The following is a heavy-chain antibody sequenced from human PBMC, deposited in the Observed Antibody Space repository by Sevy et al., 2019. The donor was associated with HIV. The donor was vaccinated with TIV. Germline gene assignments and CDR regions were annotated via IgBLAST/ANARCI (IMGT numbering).Heavy chain of an antibody. Sequence: GGSLRLSCAASGFTFNNYAMNWVRQAPGKGLEWVSTISGSGGSTAHADSVKGRFTISRDNSKNTLYLQMNSLRAEDTAVYYCTKDGLKGGYYWGQGTRVTVSS. CDR3: TKDGLKGGYY. D-gene: IGHD5-12*01. V-gene: IGHV3-23*01. CDR2: ISGSGGST. J-gene: IGHJ4*02. CDR1: GFTFNNYA.